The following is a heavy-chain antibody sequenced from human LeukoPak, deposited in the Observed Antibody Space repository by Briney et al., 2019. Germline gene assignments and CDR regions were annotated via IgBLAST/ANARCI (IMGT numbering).Heavy chain of an antibody. CDR2: IYSGGST. CDR3: ARDLSPGSGYDLT. CDR1: GFTVSSNY. Sequence: PGGSLRLSCAASGFTVSSNYMSWVRQAPGKGLEWVSVIYSGGSTYYADSVKGRFTISRDNAKNSLYLQMNSLRAEDTAVYYCARDLSPGSGYDLTWGQGTLVTVSS. V-gene: IGHV3-66*01. D-gene: IGHD5-12*01. J-gene: IGHJ4*02.